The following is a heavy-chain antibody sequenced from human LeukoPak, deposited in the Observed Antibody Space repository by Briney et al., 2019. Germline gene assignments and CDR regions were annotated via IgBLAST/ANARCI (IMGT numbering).Heavy chain of an antibody. Sequence: GGSLRLSCAASGFRFSSYAMSWVRQAPGKGLEWVSAISGSGVSTYYADSVKGRFTVSRDNSKNTLYLQMSSLRAEDTAVYYCAKDERNWNYNLASQTYDWGQGTLVTVSS. V-gene: IGHV3-23*01. CDR1: GFRFSSYA. CDR2: ISGSGVST. D-gene: IGHD1-7*01. J-gene: IGHJ4*02. CDR3: AKDERNWNYNLASQTYD.